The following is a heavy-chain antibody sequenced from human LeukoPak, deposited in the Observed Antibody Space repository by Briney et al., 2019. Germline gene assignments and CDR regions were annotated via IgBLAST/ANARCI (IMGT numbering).Heavy chain of an antibody. V-gene: IGHV3-53*01. Sequence: PGGSLRLSCAASGFTVSTNYMSWVRQVSGEGLEFVSLISTGGTTDYADSVKGRFTISSDNSKNTLYLQMNSLRAEDTAVYHCARGHNWNHDAFEIWGHGTMVTVSS. CDR2: ISTGGTT. D-gene: IGHD1-20*01. J-gene: IGHJ3*02. CDR3: ARGHNWNHDAFEI. CDR1: GFTVSTNY.